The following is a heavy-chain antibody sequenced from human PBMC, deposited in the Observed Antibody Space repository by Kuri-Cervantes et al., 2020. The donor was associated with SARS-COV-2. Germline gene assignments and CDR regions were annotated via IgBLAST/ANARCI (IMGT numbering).Heavy chain of an antibody. CDR3: ARTGAVAASQNNAFDI. J-gene: IGHJ3*02. CDR1: GGSISSSNW. D-gene: IGHD2-15*01. CDR2: IYHSVGT. Sequence: SETLSPTFAVSGGSISSSNWWSWVRQHPGKGREWIGEIYHSVGTNYNPSLKSRVALSVDKSKNQFSLKLSSVTAADTAVYYCARTGAVAASQNNAFDIWGQGTMVTVSS. V-gene: IGHV4-4*02.